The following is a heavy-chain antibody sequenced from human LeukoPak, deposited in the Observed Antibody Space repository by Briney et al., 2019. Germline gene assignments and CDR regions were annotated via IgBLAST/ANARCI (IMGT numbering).Heavy chain of an antibody. V-gene: IGHV1-2*02. J-gene: IGHJ4*02. D-gene: IGHD2-21*01. Sequence: GASVKVSCKASGYTFTGYYMHWVRQAPGRGLEWMGWMHPNSGDTHYAQKFQGRVTMTRDTPISTAYMELSSLRSDDTAVYYCAREDVDPFFDYWGQGTVVTVSS. CDR3: AREDVDPFFDY. CDR1: GYTFTGYY. CDR2: MHPNSGDT.